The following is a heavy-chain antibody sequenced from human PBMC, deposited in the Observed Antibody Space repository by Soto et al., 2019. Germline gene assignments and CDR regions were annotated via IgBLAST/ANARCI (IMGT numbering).Heavy chain of an antibody. V-gene: IGHV1-18*01. D-gene: IGHD1-7*01. J-gene: IGHJ6*02. CDR1: GYTFLNYG. Sequence: QVQLVQSGPEVRKPGASVKVSCKASGYTFLNYGISWVRQAPGQGLEWMGWISPYNGNTNYGEKLQGRVTMTTDTSANTAYMELRSLRSDDAAVYYCAREGELGVGDYYQYGMDVWGPGTTVTVSS. CDR2: ISPYNGNT. CDR3: AREGELGVGDYYQYGMDV.